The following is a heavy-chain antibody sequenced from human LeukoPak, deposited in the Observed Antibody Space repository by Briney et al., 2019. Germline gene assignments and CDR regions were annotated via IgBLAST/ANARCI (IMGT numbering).Heavy chain of an antibody. CDR2: IYTSGST. Sequence: SETLSLTCTVSGGSISTYYWSWIRQPPGKGLEWIGYIYTSGSTNYSPSLKSRVTISVDTSKNQLSLKLSSVTAADTAVYYCVRLEDGYNSGDYWGQGTLVTVSS. CDR1: GGSISTYY. V-gene: IGHV4-4*09. CDR3: VRLEDGYNSGDY. J-gene: IGHJ4*02. D-gene: IGHD5-24*01.